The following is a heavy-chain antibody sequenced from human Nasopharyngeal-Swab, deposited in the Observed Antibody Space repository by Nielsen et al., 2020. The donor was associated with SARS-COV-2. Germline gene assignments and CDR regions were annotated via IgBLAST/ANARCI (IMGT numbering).Heavy chain of an antibody. CDR1: GGSISSGRYY. J-gene: IGHJ5*02. CDR2: IYTSGST. CDR3: ARDPDYYDFWSGYPYNWFDP. D-gene: IGHD3-3*01. Sequence: SETLSLTCTVSGGSISSGRYYWTWIRQPAGKGLEWIGRIYTSGSTNYNPSRKSRVTMSVDTSKNQFSLKLSSVTAEDTAVYYCARDPDYYDFWSGYPYNWFDPWGQGTLVTVSS. V-gene: IGHV4-61*02.